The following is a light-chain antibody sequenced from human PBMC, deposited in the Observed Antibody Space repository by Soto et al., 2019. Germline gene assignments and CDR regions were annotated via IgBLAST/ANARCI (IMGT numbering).Light chain of an antibody. CDR3: QQYGSSGT. Sequence: IVLTKSPGTLSLSPGERATLYCRASQSVSNNYLAWYQQKPGQAPRLLIYGASNRATGIPDRFSGSGSGTDFTLTISRLEPEDFAVYYCQQYGSSGTFGQGTKVDTK. V-gene: IGKV3-20*01. CDR2: GAS. CDR1: QSVSNNY. J-gene: IGKJ1*01.